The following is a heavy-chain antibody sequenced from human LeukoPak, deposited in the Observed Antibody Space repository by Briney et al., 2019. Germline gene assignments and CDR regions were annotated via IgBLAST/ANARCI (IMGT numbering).Heavy chain of an antibody. CDR2: ISGSGGST. D-gene: IGHD2-21*02. CDR3: ARTVTAIEGDAFDI. J-gene: IGHJ3*02. Sequence: GGSLRLSCAASGFTFSSYAMSWVRQAPGKGLEWVSAISGSGGSTYYADSVKGRFTISRDNAKNSLFLQMNSLRAEDTAVYYCARTVTAIEGDAFDIWGQGTMVTVSS. CDR1: GFTFSSYA. V-gene: IGHV3-23*01.